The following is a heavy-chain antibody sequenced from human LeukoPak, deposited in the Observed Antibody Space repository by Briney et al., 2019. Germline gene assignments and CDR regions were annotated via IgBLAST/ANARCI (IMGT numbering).Heavy chain of an antibody. CDR3: ARESRGYSYVPGY. CDR2: IKQEGSEK. J-gene: IGHJ4*02. Sequence: PGGSLRLSCAASGFTFSSYWMSWVRQAPGKGLEWVANIKQEGSEKYYVDSVKGRFTISRDNAKNSLYLQMNSLRAEDTAVYYCARESRGYSYVPGYWGQGTLVTVSS. V-gene: IGHV3-7*01. CDR1: GFTFSSYW. D-gene: IGHD5-18*01.